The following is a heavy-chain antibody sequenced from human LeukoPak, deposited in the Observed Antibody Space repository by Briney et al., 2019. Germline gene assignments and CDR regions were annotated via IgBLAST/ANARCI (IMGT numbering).Heavy chain of an antibody. CDR1: GFTFSSYA. CDR2: ISSNGGST. J-gene: IGHJ4*02. CDR3: ARGTVGWPGVDY. D-gene: IGHD6-19*01. Sequence: GGSLRLSCAASGFTFSSYAMHWVRQAPGKGLEYVSAISSNGGSTYYANSVKGRFTISRDNSKNTLYLQMGSLRAEDMAVYYCARGTVGWPGVDYWGQGTLVTVSS. V-gene: IGHV3-64*01.